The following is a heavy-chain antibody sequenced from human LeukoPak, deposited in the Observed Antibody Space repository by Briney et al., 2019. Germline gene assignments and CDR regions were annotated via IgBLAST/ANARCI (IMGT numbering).Heavy chain of an antibody. CDR2: IIPIFGTA. V-gene: IGHV1-69*05. CDR1: GGTFSSYA. J-gene: IGHJ4*02. CDR3: ARSPSIAARQHFDY. Sequence: SVKVSCKASGGTFSSYAISWVRQAPGQGLEWMGGIIPIFGTANYTQKFQGRVTITTDESTSTAYMELSSLRSEDTAVYYCARSPSIAARQHFDYWGQGTLVTVSS. D-gene: IGHD6-6*01.